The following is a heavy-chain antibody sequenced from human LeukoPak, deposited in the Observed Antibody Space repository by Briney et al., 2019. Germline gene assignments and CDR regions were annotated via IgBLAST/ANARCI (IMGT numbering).Heavy chain of an antibody. Sequence: AGGSLRLSCAAAEFAFNNYAMSWVRQAPGKGLEWVSSISTSGTFTYYADSVKGRFTISRDNSKNTLYLQMISLSADDAAVYYCAKKASSANTFGGVSYMDVWGKGTTVTVSS. CDR3: AKKASSANTFGGVSYMDV. CDR2: ISTSGTFT. V-gene: IGHV3-23*01. J-gene: IGHJ6*03. D-gene: IGHD3-16*01. CDR1: EFAFNNYA.